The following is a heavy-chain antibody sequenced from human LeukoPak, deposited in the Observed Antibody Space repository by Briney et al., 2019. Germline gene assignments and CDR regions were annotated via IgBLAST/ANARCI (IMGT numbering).Heavy chain of an antibody. V-gene: IGHV1-2*02. J-gene: IGHJ5*02. CDR3: ARVISGSGSSPNNWFDR. CDR1: GYTFTSYY. CDR2: INPNSGGT. Sequence: GASVKDSCKASGYTFTSYYMHWVRQAPGQGLEWMGWINPNSGGTNYAQKFQGRVTMTRDTSISTAYMELSRLRSDDTAVHYCARVISGSGSSPNNWFDRWGQGTLVTVSS. D-gene: IGHD3-10*01.